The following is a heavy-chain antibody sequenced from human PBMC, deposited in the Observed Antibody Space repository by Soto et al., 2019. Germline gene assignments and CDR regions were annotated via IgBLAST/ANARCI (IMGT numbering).Heavy chain of an antibody. CDR1: GFTFSNFA. CDR3: AKATMSFPYDMAV. Sequence: EVQVLESGGGLVQPGGSLRLSCAASGFTFSNFAMSWVRHAPGKGLEWVSEISGRTCSTHYADSVKGRFTISRDNSKNTLHLQMHSLRSEDTAVYYCAKATMSFPYDMAVWGTVTTVSVAS. J-gene: IGHJ6*03. CDR2: ISGRTCST. V-gene: IGHV3-23*01. D-gene: IGHD3-10*01.